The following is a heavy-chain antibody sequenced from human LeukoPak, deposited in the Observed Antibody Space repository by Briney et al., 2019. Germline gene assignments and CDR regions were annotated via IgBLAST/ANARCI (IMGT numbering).Heavy chain of an antibody. V-gene: IGHV4-38-2*02. CDR3: ARDDSSSRSLYHYYMDV. CDR1: GYSFSSCYY. D-gene: IGHD6-13*01. CDR2: IYHSGST. Sequence: PSETLSLTCTVSGYSFSSCYYWGWIRQPPGKGLGWIGSIYHSGSTYYNPSLKSRVTISVDTSKNQFSLKLSSVTAADTAVYYCARDDSSSRSLYHYYMDVWGKGTTVTVSS. J-gene: IGHJ6*03.